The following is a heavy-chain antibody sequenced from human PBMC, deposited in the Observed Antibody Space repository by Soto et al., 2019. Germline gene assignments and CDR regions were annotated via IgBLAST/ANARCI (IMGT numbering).Heavy chain of an antibody. J-gene: IGHJ4*02. D-gene: IGHD4-17*01. CDR2: IYYRWRS. Sequence: SETLSLTCTVSGGSVTNSSYYLGWIRHSPGKGLEWVGSIYYRWRSYSKSSVKSRVTISVDTSKNRYSLSLNSVTASDTAVYFCGSQRTTVPTQAYSEYSGRGAIVTVSS. CDR3: GSQRTTVPTQAYSEY. CDR1: GGSVTNSSYY. V-gene: IGHV4-39*01.